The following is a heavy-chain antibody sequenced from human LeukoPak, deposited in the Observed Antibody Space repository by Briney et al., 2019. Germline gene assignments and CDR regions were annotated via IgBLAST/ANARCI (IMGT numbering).Heavy chain of an antibody. CDR2: IIPIFGTA. CDR1: AGTFSSYA. V-gene: IGHV1-69*05. D-gene: IGHD5-24*01. CDR3: ARDGYTRGSWFDP. J-gene: IGHJ5*02. Sequence: SVKVSCKASAGTFSSYAISWVRQAPGQGLEGLGGIIPIFGTANYAQKFQGRVTITTDESTSTAYMELSSLRSEDTAVYYCARDGYTRGSWFDPWGQGTLVTVSS.